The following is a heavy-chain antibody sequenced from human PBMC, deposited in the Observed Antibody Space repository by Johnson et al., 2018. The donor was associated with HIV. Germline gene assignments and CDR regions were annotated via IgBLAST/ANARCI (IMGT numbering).Heavy chain of an antibody. Sequence: VQLVESGGGVVQPGRSLRLSCAASGFTFSSYAMSWVRQAPGKGLEWVSAISGSGGSPYYADSVKGRFTISRDNSKNTLYLQMNSLRAEDTAVYYCARSEEWRGEGVYQIWGQGTMVTVSS. CDR3: ARSEEWRGEGVYQI. D-gene: IGHD6-13*01. V-gene: IGHV3-23*04. CDR1: GFTFSSYA. CDR2: ISGSGGSP. J-gene: IGHJ3*02.